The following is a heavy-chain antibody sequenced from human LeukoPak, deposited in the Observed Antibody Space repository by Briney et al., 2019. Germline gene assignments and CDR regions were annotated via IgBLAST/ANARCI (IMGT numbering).Heavy chain of an antibody. Sequence: GGSLRLSCEASEFTFSSYWMHWVRQAPGKGLVWVSRINSDGRTTIYADSVKGRFTISRDNAKNTLYLQMNSLRAEDTAVYYCARGGYYDSSGYSIRFSYWGQGTLVTVSS. J-gene: IGHJ4*02. CDR2: INSDGRTT. D-gene: IGHD3-22*01. CDR1: EFTFSSYW. CDR3: ARGGYYDSSGYSIRFSY. V-gene: IGHV3-74*01.